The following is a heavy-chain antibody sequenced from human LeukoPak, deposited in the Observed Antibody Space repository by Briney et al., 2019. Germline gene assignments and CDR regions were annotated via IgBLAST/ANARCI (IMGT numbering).Heavy chain of an antibody. CDR2: INQDGSAK. V-gene: IGHV3-7*01. CDR1: GFTFSSYW. CDR3: ARDGVAVPGLFDY. D-gene: IGHD6-19*01. J-gene: IGHJ4*02. Sequence: GGSLRLSCAASGFTFSSYWMTWVRQAPGKGLEWVANINQDGSAKYYEDSVKGRFTISRDNARNSLYLQVNSLRAEDTAVYYCARDGVAVPGLFDYWGQGTLVTASS.